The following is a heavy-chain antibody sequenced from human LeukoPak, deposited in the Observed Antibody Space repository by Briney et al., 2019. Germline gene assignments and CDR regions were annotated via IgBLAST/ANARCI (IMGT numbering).Heavy chain of an antibody. V-gene: IGHV1-69*05. D-gene: IGHD3-22*01. CDR2: IIPIFGTA. J-gene: IGHJ4*02. CDR1: GGTFSSYA. CDR3: ARDQGPYYYDSSGYYDY. Sequence: ASVKVSCKASGGTFSSYAISWVRQAPGQGLEWMGRIIPIFGTANYAQKFQGRVTITTDESTSTAYMELSSLRSEDTAVYYCARDQGPYYYDSSGYYDYWGQGTLVTVSS.